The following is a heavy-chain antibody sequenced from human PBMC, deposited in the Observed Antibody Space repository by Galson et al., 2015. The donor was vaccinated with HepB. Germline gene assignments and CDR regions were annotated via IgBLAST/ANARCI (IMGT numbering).Heavy chain of an antibody. J-gene: IGHJ4*02. CDR2: INPSGGNT. CDR3: ARNHSYIYSGSYYLNPYYFDD. D-gene: IGHD1-26*01. V-gene: IGHV1-46*01. Sequence: SVKVSCKASGYTFTSYYMHWVRQAPGQGLEWMGIINPSGGNTNYAQKFQGRVTMTKDTSTSTVYMELSSLRSEDTAVYYCARNHSYIYSGSYYLNPYYFDDWGQGTLVTVSS. CDR1: GYTFTSYY.